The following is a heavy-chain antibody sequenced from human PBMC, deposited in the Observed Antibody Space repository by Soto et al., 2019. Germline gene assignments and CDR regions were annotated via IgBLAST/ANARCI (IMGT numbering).Heavy chain of an antibody. CDR3: AKARRAGGNYGFYSDF. CDR1: GFTFSSYG. D-gene: IGHD1-7*01. Sequence: EVQLLESGGGLVQPGGSLRLSCAASGFTFSSYGMTWVRQAPGKGLEWVTFSSATGAGTYYSDSVKGRFTITRENSKNTLHLQLTSLRADDTAVYSCAKARRAGGNYGFYSDFWGQGALVSVSS. J-gene: IGHJ4*02. CDR2: SSATGAGT. V-gene: IGHV3-23*01.